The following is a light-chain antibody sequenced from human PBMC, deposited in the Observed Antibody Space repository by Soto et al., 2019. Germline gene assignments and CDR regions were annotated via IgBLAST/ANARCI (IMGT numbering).Light chain of an antibody. J-gene: IGKJ2*01. CDR3: QQSYSTPRT. CDR2: AAS. V-gene: IGKV1-39*01. CDR1: QSISNY. Sequence: DLQMTQSPSSLSASVGDRVTITCPASQSISNYLNWYQQKPGKAPKLLIYAASSLQSGVPSRFSGSGSGTDFTLTISSLQPEDFATYYCQQSYSTPRTFGQGTKLEIK.